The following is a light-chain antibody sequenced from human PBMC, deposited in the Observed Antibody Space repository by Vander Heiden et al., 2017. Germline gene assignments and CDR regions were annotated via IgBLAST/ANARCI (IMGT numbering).Light chain of an antibody. J-gene: IGKJ1*01. CDR3: QQSYSFPST. CDR2: EAS. CDR1: QSINTY. V-gene: IGKV1-39*01. Sequence: IQMTHSPTTLSASAGDRVTITCRASQSINTYLNWYQQKPGKVPELLIYEASSLQSGVPSRFSGSGSGRDFTLVISSLQPEDFATYYCQQSYSFPSTFGQGTKVEVK.